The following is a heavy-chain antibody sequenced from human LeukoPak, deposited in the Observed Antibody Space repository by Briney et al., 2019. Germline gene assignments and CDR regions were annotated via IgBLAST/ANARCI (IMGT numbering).Heavy chain of an antibody. J-gene: IGHJ6*03. D-gene: IGHD3-10*01. V-gene: IGHV3-49*04. Sequence: GGSLRLSRTASGFTFGDYAMSWVRQAPGKGLEWVGFIRSKTYGGTTEYAASVKGRFTISRDDSKSIAYLQMNSLKTEDTAVYYCTRDQSITMVRGVIFYYFYMDVWGKGTTVTVSS. CDR3: TRDQSITMVRGVIFYYFYMDV. CDR2: IRSKTYGGTT. CDR1: GFTFGDYA.